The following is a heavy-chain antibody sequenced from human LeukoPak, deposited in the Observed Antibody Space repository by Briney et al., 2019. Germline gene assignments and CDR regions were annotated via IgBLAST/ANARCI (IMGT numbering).Heavy chain of an antibody. CDR2: IYSGGST. CDR3: VRVDDYGDYPYYFDS. V-gene: IGHV3-66*01. J-gene: IGHJ4*02. CDR1: GFLVSSKY. D-gene: IGHD4-17*01. Sequence: GGSLRLSCAASGFLVSSKYMSWVRQAPGKGLEWVSVIYSGGSTYYADSVKGRFTIPRDNSKNTVYLQMNSLRAEDTAVYYCVRVDDYGDYPYYFDSWGQGTLVTVSS.